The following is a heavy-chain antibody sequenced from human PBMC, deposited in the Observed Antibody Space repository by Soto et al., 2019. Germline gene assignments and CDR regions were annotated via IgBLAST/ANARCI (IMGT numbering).Heavy chain of an antibody. J-gene: IGHJ6*02. V-gene: IGHV1-8*01. CDR3: ARVGDSYYYGRDV. D-gene: IGHD3-16*01. CDR1: GFTFTNFD. CDR2: MNPNSGKT. Sequence: QVQLVQSGTEVKKPGASVKVSCKASGFTFTNFDIHWVRQATGQGLEWMGWMNPNSGKTGYAQKVQGRVTVTRGTSISTAYMELSSLRSEDTAVYYCARVGDSYYYGRDVWGQGTTVTVSS.